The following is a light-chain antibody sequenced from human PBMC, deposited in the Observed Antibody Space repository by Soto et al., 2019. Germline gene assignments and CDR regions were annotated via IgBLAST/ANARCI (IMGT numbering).Light chain of an antibody. Sequence: DIVMTQSPLSLPDTPGEPASISCRSSQSLLHSNGYNSLAWYQQKPGQAPRLLIYSASSRATGIPDRFSGSGSGTDFTLTISRLEPEDFAVYYCQQYGTSPPWTFGQGTKVDIK. J-gene: IGKJ1*01. CDR3: QQYGTSPPWT. CDR1: QSLLHSNGYNS. V-gene: IGKV3-20*01. CDR2: SAS.